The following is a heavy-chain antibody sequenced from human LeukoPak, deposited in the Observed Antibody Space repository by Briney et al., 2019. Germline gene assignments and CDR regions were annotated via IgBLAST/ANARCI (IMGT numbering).Heavy chain of an antibody. Sequence: PGGSLLLSCAASGFTFSSYSMNWVRQAPGKGLEWVSSISSSSSYIYYADSVKGRFTISRDNAKNSLYLQMNSLRAEDTAVYYCARDRAGSWNYLYYYYYMDVWGKGTTVTVSS. D-gene: IGHD1-7*01. CDR2: ISSSSSYI. V-gene: IGHV3-21*01. CDR3: ARDRAGSWNYLYYYYYMDV. J-gene: IGHJ6*03. CDR1: GFTFSSYS.